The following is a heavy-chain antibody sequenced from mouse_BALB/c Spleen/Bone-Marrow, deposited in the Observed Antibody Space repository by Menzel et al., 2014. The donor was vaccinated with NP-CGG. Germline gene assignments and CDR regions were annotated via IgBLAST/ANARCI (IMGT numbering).Heavy chain of an antibody. D-gene: IGHD1-1*01. J-gene: IGHJ1*01. CDR1: GFNVKDTY. CDR3: ARGGSSYGWYFDV. V-gene: IGHV14-3*02. CDR2: IDPANGNT. Sequence: VQLQQSGAELVKPGASVKLSCTASGFNVKDTYMHWVKQRPEQGLEWIGRIDPANGNTKYDPKFQGKDTITADKSSNTAYLQLSSLTSEDTSVYYWARGGSSYGWYFDVWGAGTRVTVSS.